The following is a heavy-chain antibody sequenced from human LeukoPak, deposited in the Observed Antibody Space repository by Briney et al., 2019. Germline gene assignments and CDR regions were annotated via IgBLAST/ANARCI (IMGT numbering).Heavy chain of an antibody. J-gene: IGHJ4*02. CDR3: ARDRRFGGIAVAGTLGY. CDR2: INPNSGGT. Sequence: ASVKVSCYASGYTFTGYYMHWVRQAPGQGLEWMGWINPNSGGTNYAQKFQGRVTMTRDTSISTAYMELSRLRSDDTAVYYCARDRRFGGIAVAGTLGYWGQGTLVTVSS. CDR1: GYTFTGYY. D-gene: IGHD6-19*01. V-gene: IGHV1-2*02.